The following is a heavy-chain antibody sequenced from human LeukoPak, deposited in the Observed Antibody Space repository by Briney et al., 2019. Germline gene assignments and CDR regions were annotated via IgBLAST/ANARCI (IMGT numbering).Heavy chain of an antibody. D-gene: IGHD2-15*01. CDR3: ARGSYCGGGSCYDYYYYDMDV. J-gene: IGHJ6*02. CDR2: IKQDGSEK. Sequence: GGSLRLSCAASGFTFSNHWMSWVRQVPGKGLEWVANIKQDGSEKYYVDSVKGRFTISRDNAKNSLYLQMNSLRAEDTAVYYCARGSYCGGGSCYDYYYYDMDVWGQGTTVTVSS. CDR1: GFTFSNHW. V-gene: IGHV3-7*01.